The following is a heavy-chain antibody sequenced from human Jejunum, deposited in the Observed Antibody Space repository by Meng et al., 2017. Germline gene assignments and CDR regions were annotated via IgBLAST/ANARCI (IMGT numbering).Heavy chain of an antibody. V-gene: IGHV3-48*03. D-gene: IGHD2-21*02. CDR1: RFTFSSSE. Sequence: GGSLRLSCAASRFTFSSSEMSWVRQAPGKGLEWIAYISSGGSTKYYADSVKGRFTISRDNAKNSLYLQMNSLRAEDTALYYCAKVAHCGGDCFYYFDYWGQGTLVTVS. CDR2: ISSGGSTK. J-gene: IGHJ4*02. CDR3: AKVAHCGGDCFYYFDY.